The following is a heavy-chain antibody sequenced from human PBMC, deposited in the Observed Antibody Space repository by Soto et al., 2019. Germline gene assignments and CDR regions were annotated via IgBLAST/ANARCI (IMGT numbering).Heavy chain of an antibody. CDR3: ARGLDSYDTPNWFDP. J-gene: IGHJ5*02. CDR1: GGTFSSYG. Sequence: QVQLVQSGAEVKKPGSSMKVSCKISGGTFSSYGIKWVRQAPGQGLEWMGGIIPILDTTNYAQKFQGRVTMTRDTSISTAYMELSRLRSDDTAVYYCARGLDSYDTPNWFDPWGQGTLVTVSS. V-gene: IGHV1-69*06. CDR2: IIPILDTT. D-gene: IGHD3-9*01.